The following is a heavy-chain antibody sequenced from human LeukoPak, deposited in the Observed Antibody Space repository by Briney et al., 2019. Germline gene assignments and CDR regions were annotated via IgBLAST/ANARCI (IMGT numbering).Heavy chain of an antibody. Sequence: SETLSLTCSVSGGSIRSSSYYWGWIRQPPGKGLEYIGSFSYSGSTYYNPSLKSRVTISVDTSKNQFSLKMSSVTAADTAMYYCASLSKYYYESRGFFGCWGQGTLVTVSS. J-gene: IGHJ4*02. D-gene: IGHD3-22*01. CDR1: GGSIRSSSYY. CDR2: FSYSGST. V-gene: IGHV4-39*01. CDR3: ASLSKYYYESRGFFGC.